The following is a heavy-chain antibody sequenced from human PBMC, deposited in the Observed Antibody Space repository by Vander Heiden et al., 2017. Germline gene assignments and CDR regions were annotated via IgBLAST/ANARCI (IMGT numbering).Heavy chain of an antibody. D-gene: IGHD3-10*01. CDR2: ISYDGSNK. CDR1: GFTFSSYA. V-gene: IGHV3-30-3*01. J-gene: IGHJ6*02. CDR3: AGGLRDYYYGMDV. Sequence: QVQLVASGGGVVQPGRSLRLSCAASGFTFSSYAMHWVRQAPGKGLEWVAVISYDGSNKYYADSVKGRFTISRDNSKNTLYLQMNSLRAEDTAVYYCAGGLRDYYYGMDVWGQGTTVTVSS.